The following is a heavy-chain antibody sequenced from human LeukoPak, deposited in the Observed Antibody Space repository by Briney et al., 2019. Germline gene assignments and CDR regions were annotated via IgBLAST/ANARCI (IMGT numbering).Heavy chain of an antibody. V-gene: IGHV1-2*06. CDR2: INPNSAAS. J-gene: IGHJ6*03. Sequence: ASGKVSCKASGYSFSGHYIHWVRQAPGQGLEWMGQINPNSAASHYAQKFQDRVTMTSDTSINMAYMELRSLRSDDTAVYYCARDPTNYGDYYYYYMDVWGKGTTVTVSS. D-gene: IGHD4-17*01. CDR3: ARDPTNYGDYYYYYMDV. CDR1: GYSFSGHY.